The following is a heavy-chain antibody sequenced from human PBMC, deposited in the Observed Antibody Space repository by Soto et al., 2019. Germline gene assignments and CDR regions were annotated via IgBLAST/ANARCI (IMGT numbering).Heavy chain of an antibody. CDR2: INPNSGGT. CDR3: ARGPGGTTYYDFWSGYPILFY. V-gene: IGHV1-2*04. Sequence: ASVKVSCKASGYTFTGYYMHCVRQAPGQGLEWMGWINPNSGGTNYAQKFQGWVTMTRDTSISTAYMELSRLRSDDTAVYYCARGPGGTTYYDFWSGYPILFYWSQGTLVTVSS. D-gene: IGHD3-3*01. J-gene: IGHJ4*02. CDR1: GYTFTGYY.